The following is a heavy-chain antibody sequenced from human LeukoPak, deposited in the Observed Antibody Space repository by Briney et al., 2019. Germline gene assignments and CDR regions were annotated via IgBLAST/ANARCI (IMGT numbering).Heavy chain of an antibody. CDR3: AYSTVTTMEGYYYYGMDV. Sequence: PGGSLRLSCAASGFTFSDYYMSWIRQAPGKGLEWVSYISSSGSTIYYADSVKGRFTISRDNAKNSLYLQMNSLRAEDTAVYYCAYSTVTTMEGYYYYGMDVWGQETTVTVSS. V-gene: IGHV3-11*01. CDR2: ISSSGSTI. D-gene: IGHD4-17*01. CDR1: GFTFSDYY. J-gene: IGHJ6*02.